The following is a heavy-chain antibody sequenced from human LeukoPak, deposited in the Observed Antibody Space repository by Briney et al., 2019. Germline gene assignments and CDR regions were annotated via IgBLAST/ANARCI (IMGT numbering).Heavy chain of an antibody. D-gene: IGHD4-23*01. J-gene: IGHJ4*02. Sequence: SSETLSLTCTVSGGSLRSSNYYWGWICQPPGKGLEWIGSIYYSGSTNYNPSLKSRVTFSVDTSKNQFSLKLSSGTAADTAVYYCARGGEYGGLRYFDYWGQGTLVTVSS. V-gene: IGHV4-39*07. CDR3: ARGGEYGGLRYFDY. CDR2: IYYSGST. CDR1: GGSLRSSNYY.